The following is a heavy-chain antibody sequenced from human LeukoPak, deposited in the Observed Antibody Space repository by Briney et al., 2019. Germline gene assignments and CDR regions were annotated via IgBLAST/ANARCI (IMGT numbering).Heavy chain of an antibody. Sequence: GESLKISCKGSGNTFTNYWIGWVRRLPGKGLEWMGMIYPGDSETRYSPSFQGQVTMSVDKSSSTAYLQWATLKASDTAIYLSARLCTRILDHSGQGTRVTVSS. V-gene: IGHV5-51*01. CDR2: IYPGDSET. J-gene: IGHJ4*02. CDR1: GNTFTNYW. D-gene: IGHD3-9*01. CDR3: ARLCTRILDH.